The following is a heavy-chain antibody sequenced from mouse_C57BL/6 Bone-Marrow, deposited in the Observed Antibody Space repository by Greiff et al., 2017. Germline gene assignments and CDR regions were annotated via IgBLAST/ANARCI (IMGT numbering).Heavy chain of an antibody. J-gene: IGHJ3*01. CDR1: GFTFSDYG. Sequence: EVKLVASGGGLVKPGGSLQLSCAASGFTFSDYGMHWVRQAPEKGLEWVAYISSGSSTIYYADTVKGRFTISRDNAKNTLFLQMTSLRSEDTAMYYCARRWFAYWGQGTLVTVSA. CDR2: ISSGSSTI. CDR3: ARRWFAY. V-gene: IGHV5-17*01.